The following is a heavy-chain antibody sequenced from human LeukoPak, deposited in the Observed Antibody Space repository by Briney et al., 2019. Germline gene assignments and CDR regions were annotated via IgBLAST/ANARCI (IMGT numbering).Heavy chain of an antibody. CDR1: GFTFNNYA. V-gene: IGHV3-30*01. D-gene: IGHD6-13*01. Sequence: GGSLRLSCAASGFTFNNYAMHWVRQAPGKGLEWVAVISDEGSKKYYADSVRGRFTISRDSPENTVDLQMNSLRDEDTALYYCVRRGGAAEGMGYYYFMDVWGKGTPVTVTS. J-gene: IGHJ6*03. CDR2: ISDEGSKK. CDR3: VRRGGAAEGMGYYYFMDV.